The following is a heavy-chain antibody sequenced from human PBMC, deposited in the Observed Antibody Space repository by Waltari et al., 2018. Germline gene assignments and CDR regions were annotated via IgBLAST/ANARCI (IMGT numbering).Heavy chain of an antibody. V-gene: IGHV3-23*01. Sequence: RHAPGKGLEWVSGISGSGDSTNYADSVKGRFTISRDNSKNMLYLQMNSLRAEDTAIYFCPRYCSAVTCYYYYGLDVWGQGTTVTVSS. CDR2: ISGSGDST. D-gene: IGHD2-15*01. J-gene: IGHJ6*02. CDR3: PRYCSAVTCYYYYGLDV.